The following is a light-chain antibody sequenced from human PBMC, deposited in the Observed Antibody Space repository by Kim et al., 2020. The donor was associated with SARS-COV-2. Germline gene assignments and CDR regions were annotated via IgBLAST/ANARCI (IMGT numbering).Light chain of an antibody. CDR2: YDS. CDR1: NIGSYT. Sequence: SYELTQSPAVSVAPGKTARNTCGGNNIGSYTVHWYQQKPGQAPTLVIYYDSDRPSGIPERFSGSNSGNRATLTISSVEAGDEADYYCQVWDSSSDHGDFGTGTKVTVL. J-gene: IGLJ1*01. V-gene: IGLV3-21*04. CDR3: QVWDSSSDHGD.